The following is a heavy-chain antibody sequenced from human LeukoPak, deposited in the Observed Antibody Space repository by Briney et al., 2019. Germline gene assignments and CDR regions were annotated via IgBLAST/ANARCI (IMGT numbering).Heavy chain of an antibody. CDR3: VRQPSATAALYI. D-gene: IGHD2-2*01. CDR2: IYYSGNT. V-gene: IGHV4-59*08. Sequence: PSETLSLTCAVFGGSINSYYWSWIRQPPGKGLEWIGYIYYSGNTNYNPSFKSRVTISVDTSKNQFSLKLSSVTAADTAVYYCVRQPSATAALYIWGQGTMVTVSS. CDR1: GGSINSYY. J-gene: IGHJ3*02.